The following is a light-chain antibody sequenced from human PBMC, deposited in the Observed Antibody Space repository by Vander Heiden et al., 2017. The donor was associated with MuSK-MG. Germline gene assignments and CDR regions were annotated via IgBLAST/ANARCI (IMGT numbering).Light chain of an antibody. V-gene: IGKV3-20*01. CDR1: QSVSSSY. CDR3: QQYGSSPFWT. CDR2: GAS. J-gene: IGKJ1*01. Sequence: EIVLTQSPGTLSLSPGERATLSCRASQSVSSSYLAWYQQKPGQAPRLLIYGASSRATGIPDRFSGSGYGTDFTLTISRLEPEDFAVYYCQQYGSSPFWTFGQGTKVEIK.